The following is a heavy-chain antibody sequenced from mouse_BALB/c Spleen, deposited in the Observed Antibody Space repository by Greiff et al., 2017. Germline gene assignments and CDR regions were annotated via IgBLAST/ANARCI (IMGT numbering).Heavy chain of an antibody. D-gene: IGHD2-2*01. CDR3: ARHHYGYDYFDY. CDR2: ISNGGGST. V-gene: IGHV5-12-2*01. Sequence: EVQGLESGGGLVQPGGSLKLSCAASGFTFSSYTMSWVRQTPEKRLEWVAYISNGGGSTYYPDTVKGRFTISRDNAKNTLYLQMSSLKSEDTAMYYCARHHYGYDYFDYWGQGTTLTVSS. CDR1: GFTFSSYT. J-gene: IGHJ2*01.